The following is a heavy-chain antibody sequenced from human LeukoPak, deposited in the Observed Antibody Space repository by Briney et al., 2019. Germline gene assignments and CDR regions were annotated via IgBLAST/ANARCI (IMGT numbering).Heavy chain of an antibody. D-gene: IGHD3-3*01. V-gene: IGHV3-23*01. Sequence: GGSLRLSCAASGFTFSSYAMSWVRQAPGKGLEWVSAISGSGGSTYYADSVKGRFTISRDNSKNTLYLQMNSLRAEDTAVYYCARATDYDFWSEQNAFDIWGQGTMVTVSS. CDR1: GFTFSSYA. CDR3: ARATDYDFWSEQNAFDI. CDR2: ISGSGGST. J-gene: IGHJ3*02.